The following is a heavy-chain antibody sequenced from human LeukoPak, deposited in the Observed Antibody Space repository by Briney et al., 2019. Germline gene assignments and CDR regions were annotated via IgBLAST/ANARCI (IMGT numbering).Heavy chain of an antibody. CDR3: AREYSSSWSKINWFDP. D-gene: IGHD6-13*01. CDR1: GGSISSYY. CDR2: IYYSGST. J-gene: IGHJ5*02. V-gene: IGHV4-59*01. Sequence: ASETLSLTCTVSGGSISSYYWSWIRQPPGKGLEWIGYIYYSGSTNYNPSLKSRVTISVDTSKNQFSLKLSSVTAADTAVYYCAREYSSSWSKINWFDPWGQGTLVTVSS.